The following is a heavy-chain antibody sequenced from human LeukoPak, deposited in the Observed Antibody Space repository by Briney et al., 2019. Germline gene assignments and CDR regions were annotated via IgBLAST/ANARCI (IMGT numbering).Heavy chain of an antibody. CDR3: ARSAGAAYYDILTGIRGFDY. V-gene: IGHV4-34*01. D-gene: IGHD3-9*01. CDR1: GGSFSGYY. J-gene: IGHJ4*02. Sequence: PSETLSLTCAVYGGSFSGYYWSWIRQPPGKGLEWIGEINHSGSTNYNPSLKSRVTISVDTSKNQFSLKLGSVTAADTAVYYCARSAGAAYYDILTGIRGFDYWGQGTLVTVSS. CDR2: INHSGST.